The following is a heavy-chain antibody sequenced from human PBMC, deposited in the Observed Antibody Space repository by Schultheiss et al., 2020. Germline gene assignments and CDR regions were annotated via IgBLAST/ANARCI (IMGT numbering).Heavy chain of an antibody. Sequence: ASVKVSCKASGYTFTSYDINWVRQATGQGLEWMGRINPNSGGTNYAQKFQGRVTMTRDTSITTAYMELSRLRSDDTALYYCARSRTHDAFDIWGQGTMVTVSS. V-gene: IGHV1-2*06. CDR2: INPNSGGT. CDR1: GYTFTSYD. CDR3: ARSRTHDAFDI. J-gene: IGHJ3*02.